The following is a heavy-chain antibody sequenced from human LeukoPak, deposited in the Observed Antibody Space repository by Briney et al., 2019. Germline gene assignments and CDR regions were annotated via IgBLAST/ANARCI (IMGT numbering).Heavy chain of an antibody. Sequence: GGSLRLSCTASGFTFSTYAMGWNRQAPGKGPEWVSGIGSNGVNTYYTDSAKGRFTISRDNSKNTVYLQMNSLRAEDTALYYCVRAYTTAGTYSEPWGQGTLVTVSS. CDR2: IGSNGVNT. D-gene: IGHD1/OR15-1a*01. J-gene: IGHJ4*02. CDR1: GFTFSTYA. CDR3: VRAYTTAGTYSEP. V-gene: IGHV3-23*01.